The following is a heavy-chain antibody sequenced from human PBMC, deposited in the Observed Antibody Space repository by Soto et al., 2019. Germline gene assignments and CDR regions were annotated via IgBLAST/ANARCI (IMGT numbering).Heavy chain of an antibody. J-gene: IGHJ4*02. CDR3: TRGEYCSGGSCYTGDQWDY. Sequence: GGSLRLSCTASGFTFGDYAMSWFRQAPGKGLEWVGFIRSKAYGGTTEYAASVKGRFTISRDDSKSIAYLQMNSLKTEDTAVYYCTRGEYCSGGSCYTGDQWDYWGQGTLVTVSS. V-gene: IGHV3-49*03. D-gene: IGHD2-15*01. CDR2: IRSKAYGGTT. CDR1: GFTFGDYA.